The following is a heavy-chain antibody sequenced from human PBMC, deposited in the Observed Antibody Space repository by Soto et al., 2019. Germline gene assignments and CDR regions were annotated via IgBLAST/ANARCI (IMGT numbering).Heavy chain of an antibody. CDR2: ISGSGGST. CDR3: AEESYDFWSGYWLVSFDY. CDR1: GFTFSSYA. J-gene: IGHJ4*02. Sequence: PGGSLRLSCAASGFTFSSYAMSWVRQAPGKGLEWVSAISGSGGSTYYADSVKGRFTISRDNSKNTLYLQMNSLRAEDTAVYYCAEESYDFWSGYWLVSFDYWGQGTLVTVSS. D-gene: IGHD3-3*01. V-gene: IGHV3-23*01.